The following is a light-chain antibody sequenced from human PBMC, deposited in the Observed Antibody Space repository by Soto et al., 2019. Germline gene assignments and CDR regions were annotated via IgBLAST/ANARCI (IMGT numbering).Light chain of an antibody. CDR1: QSVSSN. CDR3: QQYNNWPVT. CDR2: GAS. Sequence: EIVMTQSPATLSVSPGERATRSCSASQSVSSNLAWYQHKPGQAPTLLIYGASTRATGIPARFSGSGSGTEFTLTISSLQSEDFAVYYCQQYNNWPVTVGQGTKVEIK. J-gene: IGKJ1*01. V-gene: IGKV3-15*01.